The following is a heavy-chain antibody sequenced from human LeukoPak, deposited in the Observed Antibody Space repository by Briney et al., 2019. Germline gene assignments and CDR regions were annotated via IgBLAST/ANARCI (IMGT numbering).Heavy chain of an antibody. J-gene: IGHJ4*02. CDR1: GFTFSNYW. D-gene: IGHD1-26*01. V-gene: IGHV3-21*01. Sequence: PGGSLRLSRAASGFTFSNYWMNWVRQAPGKGLEWVSSISSSSSYIYYADSVKGRFTISRDNAKNSLYLQMNSLRAEDTAVYYCARDQGSGKLDYWGQGTLVTVSS. CDR2: ISSSSSYI. CDR3: ARDQGSGKLDY.